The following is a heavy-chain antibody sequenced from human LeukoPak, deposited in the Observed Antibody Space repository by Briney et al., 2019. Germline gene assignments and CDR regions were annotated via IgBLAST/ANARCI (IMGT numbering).Heavy chain of an antibody. V-gene: IGHV3-20*01. D-gene: IGHD6-13*01. J-gene: IGHJ4*02. Sequence: GYADSVKGRFTISRDNAKNSLYLQVNSLRAEDTALYHCAREGVAAGLDYWGQGTLVTVSS. CDR3: AREGVAAGLDY.